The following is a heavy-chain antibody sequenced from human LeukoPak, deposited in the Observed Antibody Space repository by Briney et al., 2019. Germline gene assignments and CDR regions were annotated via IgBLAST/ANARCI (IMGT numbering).Heavy chain of an antibody. CDR1: GGSISSYF. V-gene: IGHV4-59*01. D-gene: IGHD2-15*01. J-gene: IGHJ6*02. Sequence: PSETLSLTCTVSGGSISSYFWSWIRQPPGKGLEWIGYIYYSGSTNYSPSLKSRVTISVDTSKNQFSVKLSSVTAADTAVYYCARLLTGSFYGMDVWGQGTTVTVSS. CDR3: ARLLTGSFYGMDV. CDR2: IYYSGST.